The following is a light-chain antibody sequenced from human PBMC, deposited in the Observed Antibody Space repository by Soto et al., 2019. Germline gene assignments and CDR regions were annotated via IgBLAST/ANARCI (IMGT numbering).Light chain of an antibody. CDR2: DNN. CDR1: SSNIGSNY. Sequence: QSVLTQPPSVSAAPAQKVTISCSGTSSNIGSNYVSWYQHLPGAAPKVLIHDNNKRSSGIPDRFSGSQSGTLATLDITGLQTGDEADYYCGTWDSGLSAVFGGGTK. V-gene: IGLV1-51*01. CDR3: GTWDSGLSAV. J-gene: IGLJ2*01.